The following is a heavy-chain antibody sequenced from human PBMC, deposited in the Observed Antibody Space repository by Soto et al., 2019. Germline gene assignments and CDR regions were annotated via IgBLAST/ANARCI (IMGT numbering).Heavy chain of an antibody. D-gene: IGHD6-19*01. CDR3: ARLSRIAVAGTSNWYFDL. CDR2: IYYSGST. Sequence: QLQLQESGPGLVKPSETLSLTCTVSGGSISSSSYYWGWIRQPPGKGLEWIGSIYYSGSTYYNPSLKSRCTISVDTSKNQCSRKLSSVTAADTAVYYCARLSRIAVAGTSNWYFDLWGRGTLVTVSS. V-gene: IGHV4-39*01. CDR1: GGSISSSSYY. J-gene: IGHJ2*01.